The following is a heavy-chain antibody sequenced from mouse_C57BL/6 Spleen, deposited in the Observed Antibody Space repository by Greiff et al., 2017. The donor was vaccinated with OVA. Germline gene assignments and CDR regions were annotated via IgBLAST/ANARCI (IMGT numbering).Heavy chain of an antibody. J-gene: IGHJ4*01. D-gene: IGHD2-4*01. CDR3: ARNFDYYYAMDY. CDR1: GFSLTSYG. V-gene: IGHV2-2*01. Sequence: VQLQQSGPGLVQPSQILSITCTVSGFSLTSYGVHWVRQSPGKGLEWLGVIWSGGSTDYNAAFISRLSISKDNSKSQVFFKMNSLQADDTAIYYCARNFDYYYAMDYWGQGTSVTVSS. CDR2: IWSGGST.